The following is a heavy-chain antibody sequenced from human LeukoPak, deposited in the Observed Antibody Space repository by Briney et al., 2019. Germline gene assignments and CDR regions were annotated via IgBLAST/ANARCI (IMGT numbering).Heavy chain of an antibody. V-gene: IGHV5-51*01. D-gene: IGHD3-10*01. CDR2: IYPGDSDT. CDR3: ARVYGSGSYDFDY. Sequence: GESLKISCKASGYSFTTYWIGWVRQMPVKGLGWMGIIYPGDSDTRYSPSFQGQVTISADKSITTAYVQWSRLTASDTAMYYCARVYGSGSYDFDYWGQGTLVTVSS. J-gene: IGHJ4*02. CDR1: GYSFTTYW.